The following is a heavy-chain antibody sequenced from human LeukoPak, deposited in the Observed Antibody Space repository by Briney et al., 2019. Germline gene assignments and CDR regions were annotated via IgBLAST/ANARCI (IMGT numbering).Heavy chain of an antibody. CDR1: GYTFTSYG. V-gene: IGHV1-18*01. J-gene: IGHJ4*02. CDR3: ARGPGLTGVPDFDY. Sequence: ASVKVSCKASGYTFTSYGVSWVRQAPGQGLEWLGWISGYNGNAKYVQKFQGRVTMTTETSTRTAHMELRSLRSDDTAVYYCARGPGLTGVPDFDYWGQGTLVTVSS. D-gene: IGHD7-27*01. CDR2: ISGYNGNA.